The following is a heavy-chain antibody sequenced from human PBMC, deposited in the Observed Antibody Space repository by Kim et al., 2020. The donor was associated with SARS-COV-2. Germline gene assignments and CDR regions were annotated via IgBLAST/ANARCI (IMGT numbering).Heavy chain of an antibody. V-gene: IGHV4-39*01. CDR3: ARHLGVVVLVMAVAAPGGMDV. J-gene: IGHJ6*02. CDR1: GGSISSSSYY. Sequence: SETLSLTCTVSGGSISSSSYYWGWIRQPPGKGLEWIGSIYYSGSTYYNPSLKSRVTISVDTSKNQFSLKLSSVTAADTAVYYCARHLGVVVLVMAVAAPGGMDVWGQGTTVTVSS. D-gene: IGHD6-19*01. CDR2: IYYSGST.